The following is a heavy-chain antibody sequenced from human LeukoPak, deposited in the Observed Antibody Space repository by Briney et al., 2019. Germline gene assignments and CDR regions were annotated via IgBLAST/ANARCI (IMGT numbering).Heavy chain of an antibody. CDR3: GSSWFGEFLDY. Sequence: PGGSLRLSCAASGFTFSSYEMNWVRQAPGKWLEWVSYISSSGSTIYYADSVKGRFTISRDNAKNSLYLQMNSLRAEDTAVYYCGSSWFGEFLDYWGQGTLVTVSS. CDR2: ISSSGSTI. J-gene: IGHJ4*02. CDR1: GFTFSSYE. V-gene: IGHV3-48*03. D-gene: IGHD3-10*01.